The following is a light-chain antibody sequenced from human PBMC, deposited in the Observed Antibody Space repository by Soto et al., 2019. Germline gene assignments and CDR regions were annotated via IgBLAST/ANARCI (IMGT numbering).Light chain of an antibody. V-gene: IGKV3-15*01. J-gene: IGKJ1*01. Sequence: EIVMTQSPATLSVSPGESVTLSCRASLTMNNNIAWYQHKPGQAPRLLIFGASPRATGVPGRFSGSGFGTEFTLSISSLQSEDFAVYYCQQYNERPPWTFGQGTTVEMK. CDR3: QQYNERPPWT. CDR2: GAS. CDR1: LTMNNN.